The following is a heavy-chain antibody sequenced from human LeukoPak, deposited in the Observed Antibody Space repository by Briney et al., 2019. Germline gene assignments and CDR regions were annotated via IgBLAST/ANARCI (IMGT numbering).Heavy chain of an antibody. D-gene: IGHD2-2*01. CDR3: ARDPQGCSSTSCYRDAFDI. CDR1: GYSISSGYY. CDR2: IYHSGST. V-gene: IGHV4-38-2*02. Sequence: PSETLSLTCTVSGYSISSGYYWGWIRQPPGKGLEWIGSIYHSGSTYYNPSLKSRVTISVDTSKNQFSLKLSSVTAADTAVYYCARDPQGCSSTSCYRDAFDIWGQGTMVTVSS. J-gene: IGHJ3*02.